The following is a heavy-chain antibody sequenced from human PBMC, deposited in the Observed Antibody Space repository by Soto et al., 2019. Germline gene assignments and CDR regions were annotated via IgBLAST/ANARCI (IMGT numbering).Heavy chain of an antibody. CDR2: ISWDSGST. V-gene: IGHV3-43D*04. Sequence: GGSLRLSCAASGFTFDDYAMHWVRQAPGKGLEWVSLISWDSGSTYYADSAKGRYTISRDNSKNSLYLQMSSLRAEDTALYYCAKDIIPWGGWTFYYGMDVWGQGTTVTVSS. CDR3: AKDIIPWGGWTFYYGMDV. J-gene: IGHJ6*02. CDR1: GFTFDDYA. D-gene: IGHD6-19*01.